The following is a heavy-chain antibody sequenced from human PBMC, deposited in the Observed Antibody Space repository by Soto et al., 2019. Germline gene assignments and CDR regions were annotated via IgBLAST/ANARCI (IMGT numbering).Heavy chain of an antibody. CDR2: IFYSGSA. D-gene: IGHD3-16*01. CDR3: GRSGHSFGGVI. CDR1: GASMNNYY. V-gene: IGHV4-59*01. Sequence: PSETLSLTCTVSGASMNNYYGSWIRQPPWKGLEYIGYIFYSGSADYNPSLRRRVTMSVDTSNNQFSLKLRTMPAAATAVYYCGRSGHSFGGVIWGKGILVTVSS. J-gene: IGHJ1*01.